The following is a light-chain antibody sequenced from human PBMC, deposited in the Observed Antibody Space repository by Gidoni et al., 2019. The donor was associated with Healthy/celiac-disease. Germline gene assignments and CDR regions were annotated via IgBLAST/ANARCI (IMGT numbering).Light chain of an antibody. CDR2: LGS. J-gene: IGKJ2*01. CDR3: MQALQTPYT. CDR1: QSLLHSNGYNY. V-gene: IGKV2-28*01. Sequence: DIVMPQSPLSLPVTPGEPASISCRSSQSLLHSNGYNYLDWYLQKPGQSPQLLIYLGSNRASGVPDRFSGSGSGTDFTLKISRVEAEYVGVYYCMQALQTPYTFXQXTKLEIK.